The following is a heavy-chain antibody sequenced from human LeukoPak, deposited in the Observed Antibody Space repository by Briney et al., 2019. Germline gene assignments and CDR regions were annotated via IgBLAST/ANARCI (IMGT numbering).Heavy chain of an antibody. V-gene: IGHV1-3*01. CDR3: ARDLYSSADSSGWFEDAFDI. D-gene: IGHD6-19*01. CDR2: INAGNGNT. J-gene: IGHJ3*02. CDR1: GYTFTSYA. Sequence: ASVKVSCKASGYTFTSYAMHWVRQAPGQRLEWMGWINAGNGNTKYSQKFQGRVTITRDTSASTAYMELSSLRSEDTAVNYCARDLYSSADSSGWFEDAFDIWGQGTMVTVSS.